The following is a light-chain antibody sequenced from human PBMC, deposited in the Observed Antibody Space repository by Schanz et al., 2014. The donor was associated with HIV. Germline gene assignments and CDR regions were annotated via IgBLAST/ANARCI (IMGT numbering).Light chain of an antibody. V-gene: IGKV3-20*01. J-gene: IGKJ4*02. CDR3: HHYGDSRGA. Sequence: EIVLTQSSATLSLSPGERATLSCRASQSVWESQLAWYQQKPGQAPRLLVYGISTRATGVPDRFSVTGSGTDFTLTISRLEPDDFAVYYCHHYGDSRGAFGGGTEV. CDR1: QSVWESQ. CDR2: GIS.